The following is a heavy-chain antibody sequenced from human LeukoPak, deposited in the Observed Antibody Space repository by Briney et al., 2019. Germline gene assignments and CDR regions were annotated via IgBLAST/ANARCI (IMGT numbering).Heavy chain of an antibody. CDR2: IKQDGSEK. V-gene: IGHV3-7*01. CDR3: ARDSNYYDSSGPGWFDP. D-gene: IGHD3-22*01. Sequence: GGSLRLSCAASGFTFSSYWMSWVRQAPGKGLEWVANIKQDGSEKYYVDSVEGRFTISRDNAKNSLYLQMNSLRAEDTAVYYCARDSNYYDSSGPGWFDPWGQGTLVTVSS. CDR1: GFTFSSYW. J-gene: IGHJ5*02.